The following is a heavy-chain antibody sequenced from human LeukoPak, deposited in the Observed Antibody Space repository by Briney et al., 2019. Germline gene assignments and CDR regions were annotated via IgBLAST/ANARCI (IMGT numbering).Heavy chain of an antibody. CDR1: GFTFSSYW. V-gene: IGHV3-74*01. D-gene: IGHD6-19*01. Sequence: PGGSLRLSCAASGFTFSSYWMQWVRQAPGKGLVWVSRLSPDGSSTTSADSVKGRFTISRDNAKNSLYLQMTSLRAEDTAVYYCARFSRSIPVVFWGQGTLVTVSP. J-gene: IGHJ4*02. CDR2: LSPDGSST. CDR3: ARFSRSIPVVF.